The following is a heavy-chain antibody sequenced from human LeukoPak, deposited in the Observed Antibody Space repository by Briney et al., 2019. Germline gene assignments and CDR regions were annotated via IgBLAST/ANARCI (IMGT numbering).Heavy chain of an antibody. CDR2: VDPEDGET. CDR1: GYTFTAYY. Sequence: ASVKISCKVSGYTFTAYYMHWLHQAPGKGLEWMGLVDPEDGETIYAEKFKGRVTTTADPSTDTAYMELSSLRSEDTAVYYCATFYNYGYWGQGTLVTVSS. J-gene: IGHJ4*02. D-gene: IGHD5-24*01. V-gene: IGHV1-69-2*01. CDR3: ATFYNYGY.